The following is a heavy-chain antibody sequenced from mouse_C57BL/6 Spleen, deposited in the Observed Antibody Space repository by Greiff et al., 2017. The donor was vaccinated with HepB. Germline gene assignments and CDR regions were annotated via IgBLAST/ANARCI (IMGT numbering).Heavy chain of an antibody. CDR1: GFTFSSYG. V-gene: IGHV5-6*01. CDR2: ISSGGSYT. CDR3: ARQPSHYYGSAYFDY. J-gene: IGHJ2*01. Sequence: EVQRVESGGDLVKPGGSLKLSCAASGFTFSSYGMSWVRQTPDKRLEWVATISSGGSYTYYPDSVKGRFTISRDNAKNTLYLQMSSLKSEDTAMYYCARQPSHYYGSAYFDYWGQGTTLTVSS. D-gene: IGHD1-1*01.